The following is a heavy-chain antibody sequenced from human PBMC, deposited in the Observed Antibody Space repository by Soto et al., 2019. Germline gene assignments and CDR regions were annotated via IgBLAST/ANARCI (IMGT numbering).Heavy chain of an antibody. Sequence: SLTCAVSGGSISSGGYSWSWIRQPPGKGLEWIGYIYHSGSTYYNPSLKSRVTISVDRSKNQFSLKLSSVTAADTAVYYCARGYGDYVVFDYWGQGTLVTVSS. CDR3: ARGYGDYVVFDY. CDR2: IYHSGST. V-gene: IGHV4-30-2*01. CDR1: GGSISSGGYS. D-gene: IGHD4-17*01. J-gene: IGHJ4*02.